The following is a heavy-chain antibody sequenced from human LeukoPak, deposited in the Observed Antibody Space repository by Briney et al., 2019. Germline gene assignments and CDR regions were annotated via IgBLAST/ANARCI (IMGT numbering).Heavy chain of an antibody. CDR1: GFTFDDYT. D-gene: IGHD6-6*01. J-gene: IGHJ3*02. CDR3: AKHGPAEYSDAFDI. Sequence: GGPLRLSCAASGFTFDDYTMHWVRQAPGKGLEWVSGISGNGGLTDYADSVKGRFTISRDNSKNTLYLQMKSLRAEDTAVYYCAKHGPAEYSDAFDIWGQGTMVTVSS. CDR2: ISGNGGLT. V-gene: IGHV3-23*01.